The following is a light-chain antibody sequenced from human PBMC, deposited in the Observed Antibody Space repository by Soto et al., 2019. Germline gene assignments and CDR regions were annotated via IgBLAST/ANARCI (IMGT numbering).Light chain of an antibody. CDR2: EVS. J-gene: IGLJ1*01. CDR1: SSDVGGYNY. CDR3: SSYVDSNNLRV. V-gene: IGLV2-8*01. Sequence: QSALTQPPSASGSPGQSVTISCTGTSSDVGGYNYVSWYQQYPGKAPKLMIFEVSKRPSGVPDRFSGSKSGNTASLTVSGLQAEDEADYYCSSYVDSNNLRVFGTGTKVTVL.